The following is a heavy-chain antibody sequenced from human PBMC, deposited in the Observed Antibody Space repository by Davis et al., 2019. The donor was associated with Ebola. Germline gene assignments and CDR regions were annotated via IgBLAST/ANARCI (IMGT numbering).Heavy chain of an antibody. Sequence: PGGSLRLSCAASGFTFSRSDMNWVRQAPGKGLEWVSYISSSSRTIYYADSVKGRFTISRDNAKNSLYLQMNSLRDEDTAVYYCAREDYESLEMDVWGKGTTVTVSS. V-gene: IGHV3-48*02. J-gene: IGHJ6*04. CDR3: AREDYESLEMDV. CDR1: GFTFSRSD. CDR2: ISSSSRTI. D-gene: IGHD3-16*01.